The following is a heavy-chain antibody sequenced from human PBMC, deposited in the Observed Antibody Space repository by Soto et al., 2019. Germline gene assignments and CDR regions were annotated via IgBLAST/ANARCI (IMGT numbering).Heavy chain of an antibody. J-gene: IGHJ3*02. D-gene: IGHD3-22*01. V-gene: IGHV4-59*01. CDR1: RGSISSSY. CDR3: AREGYDSSGYYDAFNI. CDR2: IYYGGST. Sequence: SETVSLTCTVSRGSISSSYWSWIRKPPGKGLEWIWYIYYGGSTNYNPSLKSRVTISVDTSKNQFSLKLSSVTAADTAVYYCAREGYDSSGYYDAFNIWGQGTMVT.